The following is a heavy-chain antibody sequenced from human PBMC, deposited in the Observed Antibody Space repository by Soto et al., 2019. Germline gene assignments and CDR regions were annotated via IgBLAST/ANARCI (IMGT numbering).Heavy chain of an antibody. CDR2: VNHSGST. D-gene: IGHD3-9*01. CDR1: GGTFIGYG. J-gene: IGHJ5*02. V-gene: IGHV4-34*01. Sequence: SVTQSLTYGVYGGTFIGYGGSWIRQTPGKGLEWIGEVNHSGSTNYNPSLKSRVTISVDTSKNQFSLKLSSVTAADTAVYYCARGWSGLVIIRFDPWGQGTLVTLSS. CDR3: ARGWSGLVIIRFDP.